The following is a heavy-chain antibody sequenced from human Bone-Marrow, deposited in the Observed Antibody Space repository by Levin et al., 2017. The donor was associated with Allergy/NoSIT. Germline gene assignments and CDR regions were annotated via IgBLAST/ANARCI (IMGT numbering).Heavy chain of an antibody. D-gene: IGHD6-19*01. V-gene: IGHV3-74*01. J-gene: IGHJ6*02. CDR3: ARASIIAVAGTVDYYYGMDV. CDR1: GFTFSSYW. CDR2: INSDGSST. Sequence: GGSLRLSCAASGFTFSSYWMHWVRQAPGKGLVWVSRINSDGSSTSYADSVKGRFTISRDNAKNTLYLQMNSLRAEDTAVYYCARASIIAVAGTVDYYYGMDVWGQGTTVTVSS.